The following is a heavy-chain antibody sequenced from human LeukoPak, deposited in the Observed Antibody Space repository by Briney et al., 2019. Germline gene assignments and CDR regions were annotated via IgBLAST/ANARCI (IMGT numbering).Heavy chain of an antibody. CDR1: GGSISSSGYY. Sequence: PSETLSLTCTVSGGSISSSGYYWGRIRQTPGKGLEWIGSIYYSGNTYYNPSLKSRVTISIDTSKNQFSLKLNSVTAADTAVYYCARGEGQAFDIWGQGTMVTVSS. CDR2: IYYSGNT. V-gene: IGHV4-39*07. CDR3: ARGEGQAFDI. D-gene: IGHD1-26*01. J-gene: IGHJ3*02.